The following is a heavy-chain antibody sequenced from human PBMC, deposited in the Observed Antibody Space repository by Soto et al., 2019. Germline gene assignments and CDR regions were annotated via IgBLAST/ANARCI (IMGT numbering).Heavy chain of an antibody. CDR1: GYTFTSYD. CDR2: MNPNSGNT. V-gene: IGHV1-8*01. CDR3: ARGGIVVVPAATKARYYYGMDV. D-gene: IGHD2-2*01. Sequence: QVQLVQSGAEVKKPGASVKVSCKASGYTFTSYDINWVRQATGQGLEWMGWMNPNSGNTGYAQKFQGRVTMTRNTSISTAYMELSSLRSEDMAVYYCARGGIVVVPAATKARYYYGMDVWGQGTTVTVSS. J-gene: IGHJ6*02.